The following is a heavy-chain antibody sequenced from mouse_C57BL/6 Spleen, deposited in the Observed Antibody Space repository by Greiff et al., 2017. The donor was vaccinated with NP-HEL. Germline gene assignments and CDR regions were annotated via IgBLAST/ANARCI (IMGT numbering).Heavy chain of an antibody. CDR3: ARTADYYGSSYEVY. J-gene: IGHJ2*01. CDR2: IYPGDGDT. D-gene: IGHD1-1*01. Sequence: VQLQQSGAELVKPGASVKISCKASGYAFSSYWMNWVKQRPGKGLEWIGQIYPGDGDTNYNGKFKGKATLTADKSSSTAYMQLCILTSEDSAVYFCARTADYYGSSYEVYWGQGTTLTVSS. V-gene: IGHV1-80*01. CDR1: GYAFSSYW.